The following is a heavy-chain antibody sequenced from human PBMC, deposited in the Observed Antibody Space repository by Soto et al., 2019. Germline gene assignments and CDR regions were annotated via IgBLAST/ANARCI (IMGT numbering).Heavy chain of an antibody. J-gene: IGHJ6*02. CDR1: GASISSSSYY. V-gene: IGHV4-39*02. CDR3: ARDTVIRYRYYGMDV. CDR2: IYYSGST. Sequence: QVQMQESGPGQVKPPKSLSLTCNVAGASISSSSYYWVWIRQSPGQGLEWIGTIYYSGSTYYNPSLKSRVTMSLDTAKNQFSLNLSSVTAADSGIYYCARDTVIRYRYYGMDVWGQGATVSVSS. D-gene: IGHD4-17*01.